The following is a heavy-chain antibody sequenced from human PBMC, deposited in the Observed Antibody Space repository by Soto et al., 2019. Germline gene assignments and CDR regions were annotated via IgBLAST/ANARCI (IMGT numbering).Heavy chain of an antibody. V-gene: IGHV4-59*01. CDR3: ARRHCYCSGDSCYLFAY. J-gene: IGHJ4*02. CDR2: IYFSGST. Sequence: PSETLSLTCTVSGDSLSSYYWSWIRQPPGKGLEWIGYIYFSGSTNYNPSLKSRVAISVDTSKNQFSLRVYSVTTADTAVYYCARRHCYCSGDSCYLFAYRARGTLVTVSS. D-gene: IGHD2-15*01. CDR1: GDSLSSYY.